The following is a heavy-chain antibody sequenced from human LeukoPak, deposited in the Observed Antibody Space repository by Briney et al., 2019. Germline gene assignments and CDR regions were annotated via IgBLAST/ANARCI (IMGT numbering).Heavy chain of an antibody. CDR1: GYTFTNYG. CDR2: ISAYNGNT. J-gene: IGHJ5*02. V-gene: IGHV1-18*01. Sequence: ASVKVSCKASGYTFTNYGFSWVRQAPGQGLEWMGWISAYNGNTSYAQKFQGRVTMTTDTSTSTAYMELRSLRSDDTAVYYCARDGAKDCSGGSCLFDPWGQGTLVTVSS. CDR3: ARDGAKDCSGGSCLFDP. D-gene: IGHD2-15*01.